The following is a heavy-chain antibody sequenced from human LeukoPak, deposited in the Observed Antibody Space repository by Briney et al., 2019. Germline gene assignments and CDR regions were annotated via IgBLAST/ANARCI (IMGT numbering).Heavy chain of an antibody. CDR2: ISAYNGNT. V-gene: IGHV1-18*01. CDR3: ARCEGSGFYLWGNYFDY. Sequence: ASVKVSCKASGYTFTSYGISWVRQAPGQGLEWMGWISAYNGNTNYAQNLQGRFTMTTDTSTSTAYMELRSLTSDDTAVYYCARCEGSGFYLWGNYFDYWGQGTLVTVSS. J-gene: IGHJ4*02. D-gene: IGHD6-19*01. CDR1: GYTFTSYG.